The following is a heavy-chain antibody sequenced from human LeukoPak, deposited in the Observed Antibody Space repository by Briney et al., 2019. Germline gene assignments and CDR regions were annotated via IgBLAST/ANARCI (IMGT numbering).Heavy chain of an antibody. CDR2: IHYRGST. Sequence: SETLSLTCTVSGGSISSYYWSWIRQSLGEGLEWIGYIHYRGSTNYNPSLKSRVTISVDTSKNQFSLKLSSLTAADTAVYYCARSVLGYSYGPHIDYWGQGTLVTVSS. CDR3: ARSVLGYSYGPHIDY. D-gene: IGHD5-18*01. CDR1: GGSISSYY. V-gene: IGHV4-59*01. J-gene: IGHJ4*02.